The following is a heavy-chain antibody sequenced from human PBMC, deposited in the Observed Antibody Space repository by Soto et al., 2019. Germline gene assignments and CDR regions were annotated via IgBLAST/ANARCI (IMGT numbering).Heavy chain of an antibody. J-gene: IGHJ6*02. V-gene: IGHV6-1*01. CDR3: ARTRITSFGVVSYFYGMDV. D-gene: IGHD3-3*01. Sequence: SQTLSLTCAISGDSVSNSSAAWNWIRQSPSGGLEWLGRTYYRSRWFNDYAVSVQSRIIVHADTSKNQISLQLKSVTPEDTAVYYCARTRITSFGVVSYFYGMDVWGXGTTVKVSS. CDR2: TYYRSRWFN. CDR1: GDSVSNSSAA.